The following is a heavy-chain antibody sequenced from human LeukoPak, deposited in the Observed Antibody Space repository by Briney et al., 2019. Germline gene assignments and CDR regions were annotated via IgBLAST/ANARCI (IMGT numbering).Heavy chain of an antibody. CDR1: GFTFSSYA. CDR3: AKETGDFWSAVDY. CDR2: ISYDGSNK. V-gene: IGHV3-30-3*01. D-gene: IGHD3-3*01. J-gene: IGHJ4*02. Sequence: AGGSLRLSCAASGFTFSSYAMHWVRQAPGKGLEWVAVISYDGSNKYYADSVKGRFTISRDNSKNTLYLQMNSLRAEDTAVYYCAKETGDFWSAVDYWGQGTLVTVSS.